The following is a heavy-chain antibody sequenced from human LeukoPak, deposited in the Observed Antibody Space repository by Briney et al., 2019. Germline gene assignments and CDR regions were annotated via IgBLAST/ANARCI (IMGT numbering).Heavy chain of an antibody. V-gene: IGHV3-7*04. Sequence: GGSLRLSCAASGFTSSSYWMSWVRQAPGKGLEWVANIKQDGSEHYYVDSVKSRFTISRDNAKNSLYLQMNSLRAEDTAVYYCARDAYTNTRLYDHWGQGTLVTVSS. D-gene: IGHD2-8*01. CDR1: GFTSSSYW. CDR3: ARDAYTNTRLYDH. CDR2: IKQDGSEH. J-gene: IGHJ4*02.